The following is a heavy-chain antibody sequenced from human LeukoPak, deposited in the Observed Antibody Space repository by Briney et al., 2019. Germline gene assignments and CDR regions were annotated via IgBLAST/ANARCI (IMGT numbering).Heavy chain of an antibody. D-gene: IGHD1-26*01. CDR3: ARGGSYLSAFDI. V-gene: IGHV3-53*01. J-gene: IGHJ3*02. CDR1: GVTVSSNY. Sequence: PGGSLRLSSAASGVTVSSNYMSWVRQAPGRGLEWVSIIYSGGSTFYADSVKGRFTISRDNSKNTLYLQMNSLRAEDTAVYYCARGGSYLSAFDIWGQGTMVTVSS. CDR2: IYSGGST.